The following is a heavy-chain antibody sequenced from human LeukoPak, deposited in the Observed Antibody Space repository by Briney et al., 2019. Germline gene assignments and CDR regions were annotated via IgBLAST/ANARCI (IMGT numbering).Heavy chain of an antibody. Sequence: GGSLRLSCAASGFTFSSYGMHWVRQAPGRGLEWVAVIWYDGSNKYYADSVKGRFTISRDNSKNTLYLQMNSLRAEDTAVYYCARDSYGMDVWGQGTTVTVSS. J-gene: IGHJ6*02. CDR3: ARDSYGMDV. CDR2: IWYDGSNK. CDR1: GFTFSSYG. V-gene: IGHV3-33*01.